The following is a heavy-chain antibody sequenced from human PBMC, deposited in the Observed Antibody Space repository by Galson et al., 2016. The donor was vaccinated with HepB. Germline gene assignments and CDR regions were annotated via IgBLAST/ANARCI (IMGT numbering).Heavy chain of an antibody. CDR3: AREKSLFHYDSSTFDY. J-gene: IGHJ4*02. CDR1: RDSVSSDSAA. Sequence: CAISRDSVSSDSAAWNWIRQSPSRGLEWLGRTYYRSKWYNDDAISVKGRIRINPDTSKNQFSLQLNSVTPEDTAVYYCAREKSLFHYDSSTFDYWGPGTLVTVSS. CDR2: TYYRSKWYN. D-gene: IGHD3-22*01. V-gene: IGHV6-1*01.